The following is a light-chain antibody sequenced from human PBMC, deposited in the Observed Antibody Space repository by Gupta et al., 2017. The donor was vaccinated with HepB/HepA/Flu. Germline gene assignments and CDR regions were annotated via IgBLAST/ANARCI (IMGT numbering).Light chain of an antibody. Sequence: EIVLTQSPATVSLSPGERATLSCRASQRVSRYLAWYQQKPGQAPRLLIYDASNRATGIPARFSGSGSGTDFPLTISSLEPEDFAVYYCQQRSNWPVTFGQGTKVEIK. J-gene: IGKJ1*01. CDR2: DAS. V-gene: IGKV3-11*01. CDR3: QQRSNWPVT. CDR1: QRVSRY.